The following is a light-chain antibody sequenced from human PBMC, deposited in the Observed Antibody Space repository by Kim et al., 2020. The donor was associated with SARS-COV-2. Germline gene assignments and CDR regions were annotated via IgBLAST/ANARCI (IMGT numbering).Light chain of an antibody. CDR3: MQSTQFPRT. CDR2: QIS. J-gene: IGKJ1*01. Sequence: PAALSCRSSQNLEHSDGHTYLSWLQRRPGQSPRLLIYQISNRFSGVPDRFSGSGAGTDFTLKISRVEAEDVGLYYCMQSTQFPRTFGQGTKVDIK. CDR1: QNLEHSDGHTY. V-gene: IGKV2-24*01.